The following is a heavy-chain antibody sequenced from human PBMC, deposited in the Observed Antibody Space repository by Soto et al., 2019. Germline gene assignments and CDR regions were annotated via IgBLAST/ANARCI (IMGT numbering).Heavy chain of an antibody. CDR2: LYSGST. J-gene: IGHJ4*02. Sequence: SETLSLTCTVSGVSISSKNFYWGWIRQSPGKGLEWIGALYSGSTFSSLSLKNRVTISVDTSKNQVSLKLRSVAAADTAIYYCATTRGIAVGGSFDYWGQGIQVTVSS. CDR1: GVSISSKNFY. D-gene: IGHD6-19*01. CDR3: ATTRGIAVGGSFDY. V-gene: IGHV4-39*01.